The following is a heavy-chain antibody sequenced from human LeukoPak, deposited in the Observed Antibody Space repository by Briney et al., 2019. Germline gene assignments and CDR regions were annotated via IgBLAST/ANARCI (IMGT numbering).Heavy chain of an antibody. CDR3: AKRGVVIPVILVGFHKEAYYFDS. CDR1: GITLSNYG. CDR2: ISGSGGAT. J-gene: IGHJ4*02. D-gene: IGHD3-10*01. Sequence: GGSLRLSCAVSGITLSNYGMSWVRQAPGKGLEWVAGISGSGGATHYADSVKGRFTISRDNAKNTLYLQMNSLRAEDTAVYFCAKRGVVIPVILVGFHKEAYYFDSWGQGALVTVYS. V-gene: IGHV3-23*01.